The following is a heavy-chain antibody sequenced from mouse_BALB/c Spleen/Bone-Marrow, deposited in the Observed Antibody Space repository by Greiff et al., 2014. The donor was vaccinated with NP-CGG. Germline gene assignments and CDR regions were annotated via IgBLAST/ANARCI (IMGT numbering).Heavy chain of an antibody. D-gene: IGHD1-1*02. CDR1: GYTSTSYW. CDR3: TTGGSDGFAY. CDR2: INPTSGYT. V-gene: IGHV1-4*01. J-gene: IGHJ3*01. Sequence: QVQLQQSGPELARPGASVKMSCRASGYTSTSYWMNWVKQRPVQGLEWIGYINPTSGYTEYNQKFKAKATLATDKSSSTAYMNISSLTAEAAADYYITTGGSDGFAYWGQGTLVTVSA.